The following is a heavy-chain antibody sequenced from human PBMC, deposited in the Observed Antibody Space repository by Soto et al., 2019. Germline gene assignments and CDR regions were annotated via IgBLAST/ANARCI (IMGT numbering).Heavy chain of an antibody. CDR2: IYYSGST. CDR3: ASPKIAFYNWFDP. CDR1: GGSISSSSYY. J-gene: IGHJ5*02. V-gene: IGHV4-39*02. Sequence: SETLSLTCTVSGGSISSSSYYWGWIRQPPGKGLEWIGSIYYSGSTYYNPSLKSRVTISVDTSKNHFSLKLSSVTAADTAVYYCASPKIAFYNWFDPWGQGTLVTVSS. D-gene: IGHD3-3*02.